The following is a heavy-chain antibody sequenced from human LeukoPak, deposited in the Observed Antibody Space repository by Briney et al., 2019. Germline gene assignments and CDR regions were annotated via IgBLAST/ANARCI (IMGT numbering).Heavy chain of an antibody. Sequence: GASVKVSCKASGGTFSSYAISWVRQAPGQGLKWMGGIIPIFGTANHAQKFQGRVTITADESTSTAYMELSSLRSEDTAVYYCARVPHPDNWFDPWGQGTLVTVSS. V-gene: IGHV1-69*13. CDR2: IIPIFGTA. CDR3: ARVPHPDNWFDP. CDR1: GGTFSSYA. J-gene: IGHJ5*02.